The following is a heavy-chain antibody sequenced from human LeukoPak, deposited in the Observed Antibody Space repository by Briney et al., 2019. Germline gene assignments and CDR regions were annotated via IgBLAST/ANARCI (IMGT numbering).Heavy chain of an antibody. CDR1: GGSMSSYY. J-gene: IGHJ4*02. V-gene: IGHV4-39*01. CDR2: ISYSGRT. Sequence: PSETLSLTCTVSGGSMSSYYWSWIRQPPGKGLEWIGSISYSGRTYSNPSLKSRVTISVDTSKNQFSLKLSSVTAAGTAVYYCARHGGGAARGLDYWGQGTLVTVSS. D-gene: IGHD6-6*01. CDR3: ARHGGGAARGLDY.